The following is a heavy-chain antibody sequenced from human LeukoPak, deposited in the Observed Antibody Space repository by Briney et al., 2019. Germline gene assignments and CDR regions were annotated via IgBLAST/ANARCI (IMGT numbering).Heavy chain of an antibody. V-gene: IGHV4-34*01. J-gene: IGHJ4*02. CDR2: INHSGNT. Sequence: SETLSLTCAVYGGSFSGYYWSWIHQPPGKGLEWIGEINHSGNTNYNPSLKSRVTISVDRSKNQFSLKLSSVTAADTAIYYCARRYGDYGRFDYWGQGTLVTVSS. CDR1: GGSFSGYY. CDR3: ARRYGDYGRFDY. D-gene: IGHD4-17*01.